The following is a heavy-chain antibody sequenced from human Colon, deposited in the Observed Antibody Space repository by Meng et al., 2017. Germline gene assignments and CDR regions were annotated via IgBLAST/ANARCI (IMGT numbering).Heavy chain of an antibody. V-gene: IGHV4-59*01. CDR2: IYYSGST. D-gene: IGHD5-12*01. Sequence: SETLSLTCTVSGGSISSYYWSWIRQPPGKGLEWIGYIYYSGSTNYNPSLKSRVTISVDTSKNQFPLKLSSVTGADTAVYYCAREGDIVATAGFDYWGQGTLVTVSS. CDR1: GGSISSYY. J-gene: IGHJ4*02. CDR3: AREGDIVATAGFDY.